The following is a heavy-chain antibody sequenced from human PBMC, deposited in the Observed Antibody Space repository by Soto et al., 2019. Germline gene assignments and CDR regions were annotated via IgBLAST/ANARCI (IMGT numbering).Heavy chain of an antibody. Sequence: SETLSLTCTISGGSISVYYWSWIRQPPGQALEWIGYIYDSGSPYYNPSLRSRVIISADTSKNQISLKLTSATAADTAVYYCARGVGSSPPRYWGRGTLVTVSS. D-gene: IGHD1-26*01. CDR2: IYDSGSP. J-gene: IGHJ4*02. CDR3: ARGVGSSPPRY. V-gene: IGHV4-59*01. CDR1: GGSISVYY.